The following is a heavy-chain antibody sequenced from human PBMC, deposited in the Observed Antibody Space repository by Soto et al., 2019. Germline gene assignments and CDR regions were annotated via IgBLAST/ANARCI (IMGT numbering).Heavy chain of an antibody. Sequence: QLQLQESGSGLVKPSQTLSLTCAVSGGSISSGGYSWSWIRQPPGKGLEGIGYIYHSGSTSYNPSPXSXXTISVDRSKNEFSLKLSSVAAADTALYYCARVPGPWGQGTLVTVSS. CDR3: ARVPGP. CDR2: IYHSGST. CDR1: GGSISSGGYS. V-gene: IGHV4-30-2*01. J-gene: IGHJ5*02.